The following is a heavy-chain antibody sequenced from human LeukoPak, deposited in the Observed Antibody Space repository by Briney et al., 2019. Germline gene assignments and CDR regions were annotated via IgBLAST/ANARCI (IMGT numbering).Heavy chain of an antibody. V-gene: IGHV4-59*01. D-gene: IGHD3-22*01. Sequence: PSETLSLTCTVSGASISSYYWSWIRQPPGKGLEWIGYIYYSGSTSYNPSLKSRVTISVDTSKNQFSLKLSSVTAADTAVYYCAGTYYYDSSGYYHYSLWGQGTLVTVSS. CDR3: AGTYYYDSSGYYHYSL. J-gene: IGHJ4*02. CDR1: GASISSYY. CDR2: IYYSGST.